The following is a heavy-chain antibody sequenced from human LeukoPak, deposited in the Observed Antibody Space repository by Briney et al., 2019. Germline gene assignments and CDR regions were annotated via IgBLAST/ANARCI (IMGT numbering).Heavy chain of an antibody. CDR3: ARGGHCSSTSCFFDY. Sequence: GGSLRLSCAASGFTFSSYSMHRVRQAPGKGLEWVSSITSNSSYKYYADSLKGRFTMSRDNAKNSLYLQMDSLRAEDTAVYYCARGGHCSSTSCFFDYWGQGTLVTVSS. CDR1: GFTFSSYS. J-gene: IGHJ4*02. D-gene: IGHD2-2*03. V-gene: IGHV3-21*01. CDR2: ITSNSSYK.